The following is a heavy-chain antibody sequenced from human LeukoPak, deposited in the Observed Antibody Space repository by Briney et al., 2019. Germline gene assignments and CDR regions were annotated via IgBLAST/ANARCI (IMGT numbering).Heavy chain of an antibody. CDR2: ISVSSSSI. Sequence: GGSLRLSCAASGFTFGSYSMNWVRQAPGKGLEWVSYISVSSSSIYYADSVEGRFTISRDDAKNSLYLQMNSLRAEDTAVYYCSRAYSSGHRFDYWGQGTLVTVSS. V-gene: IGHV3-48*01. D-gene: IGHD6-25*01. CDR1: GFTFGSYS. J-gene: IGHJ4*02. CDR3: SRAYSSGHRFDY.